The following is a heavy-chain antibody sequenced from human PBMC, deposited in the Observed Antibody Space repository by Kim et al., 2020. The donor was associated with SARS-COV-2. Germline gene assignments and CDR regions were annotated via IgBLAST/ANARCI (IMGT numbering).Heavy chain of an antibody. CDR2: T. D-gene: IGHD5-12*01. Sequence: TNYSPSFQGHVTISADKSISTAYLQWSSLKASDTAMYYCARSYSGYDYDYWGQGTLVTVSS. J-gene: IGHJ4*02. V-gene: IGHV5-10-1*01. CDR3: ARSYSGYDYDY.